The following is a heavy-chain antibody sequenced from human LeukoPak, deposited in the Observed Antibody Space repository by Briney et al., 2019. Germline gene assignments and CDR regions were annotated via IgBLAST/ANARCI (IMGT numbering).Heavy chain of an antibody. D-gene: IGHD1-26*01. CDR1: GYTFSSFG. CDR2: ISVYNGDT. Sequence: ASVKVSCKASGYTFSSFGFMWVRQAPGQGLDWMGWISVYNGDTRYAQKFQGRVTMTTDTSTSTAYMELRSLTSDVTAVYYCARDGGDLLRVDYWGQGTQVTVSS. V-gene: IGHV1-18*01. J-gene: IGHJ4*02. CDR3: ARDGGDLLRVDY.